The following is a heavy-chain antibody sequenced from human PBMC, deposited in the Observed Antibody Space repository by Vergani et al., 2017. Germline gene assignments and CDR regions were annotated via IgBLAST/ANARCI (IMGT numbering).Heavy chain of an antibody. V-gene: IGHV4-59*01. CDR2: MYHSGST. CDR3: VRVADFYGLGSRLLDL. D-gene: IGHD3-10*01. CDR1: GGSMSGYY. Sequence: QVRLQESGPGLVKPSETLSLTCSVSGGSMSGYYWSWIRQPPGKELEWIGYMYHSGSTNYNPSLETRVTISGDTSKNQFSLKLNSVTAADTAVYYCVRVADFYGLGSRLLDLWLQGSLLTVSS. J-gene: IGHJ5*02.